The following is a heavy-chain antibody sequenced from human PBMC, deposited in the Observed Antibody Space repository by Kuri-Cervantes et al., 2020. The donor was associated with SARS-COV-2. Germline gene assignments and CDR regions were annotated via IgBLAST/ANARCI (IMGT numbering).Heavy chain of an antibody. D-gene: IGHD1-14*01. Sequence: LSLTCAASGFTFSDYYMSWIRQAPGKGLEWVSFIISSSSYTNYANSVKGRFTISRNNAKILLYLQMNSLRAEDTAVYYCARDSVAEHYYYGMDVWGQGTTVTVSS. J-gene: IGHJ6*02. CDR1: GFTFSDYY. CDR2: IISSSSYT. CDR3: ARDSVAEHYYYGMDV. V-gene: IGHV3-11*06.